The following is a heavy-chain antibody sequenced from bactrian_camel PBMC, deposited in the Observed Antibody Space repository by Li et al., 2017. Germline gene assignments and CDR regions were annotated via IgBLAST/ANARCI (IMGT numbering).Heavy chain of an antibody. V-gene: IGHV3S54*01. D-gene: IGHD3*01. CDR1: GYTYGLNR. Sequence: VQLVESGGGSVQAGGSLRLSCAASGYTYGLNRMGWFRQAPGKEREGVAFSYIGGYSIWYADSVKGRFTISKDNTISKLNAKNTLYLQMNSLKPEDTAMYYCAAGFDCKGLALGYWGQGTQVTVS. CDR3: AAGFDCKGLALGY. J-gene: IGHJ6*01. CDR2: SYIGGYSI.